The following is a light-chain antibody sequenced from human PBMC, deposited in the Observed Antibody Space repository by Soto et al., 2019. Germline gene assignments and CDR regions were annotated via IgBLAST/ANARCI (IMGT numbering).Light chain of an antibody. CDR2: AAS. J-gene: IGKJ5*01. Sequence: IQMTQSPSTLSGSVGDRLTITCRASQGINSFLAWYQQKPGKAPKLLIYAASTLQSGVPSRFSGSGSGKDFTLTISSLQPEDGATDDCQQSYSTPQTFGPGTRLEIK. CDR1: QGINSF. V-gene: IGKV1-39*01. CDR3: QQSYSTPQT.